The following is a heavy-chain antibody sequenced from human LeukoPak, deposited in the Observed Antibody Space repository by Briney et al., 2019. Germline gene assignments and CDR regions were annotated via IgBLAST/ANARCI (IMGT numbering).Heavy chain of an antibody. V-gene: IGHV4-61*05. Sequence: PSETLSLTCTVSGGSISSSSYYWSWIRQPPGKGLEWIGYIYYGGSTNYNPSLKSRVTISVDTSKNQFSLKLSSVTAADTAVYYCARRTSTGEVDYWGQGTLVTVSS. D-gene: IGHD7-27*01. J-gene: IGHJ4*02. CDR3: ARRTSTGEVDY. CDR2: IYYGGST. CDR1: GGSISSSSYY.